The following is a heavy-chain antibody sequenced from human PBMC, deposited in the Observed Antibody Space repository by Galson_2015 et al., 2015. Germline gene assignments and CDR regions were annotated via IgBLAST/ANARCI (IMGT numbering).Heavy chain of an antibody. J-gene: IGHJ4*02. CDR2: INPSGGST. D-gene: IGHD3-3*01. Sequence: SVKVSCKASGYTFTSNYLHWVRQAPGQGLEWMGIINPSGGSTSYAQKFQGRVTMTRDTSTTTVYMELSSLRSDDTAVYYCARWSVTYYDYWGQGTLVTVSS. CDR1: GYTFTSNY. CDR3: ARWSVTYYDY. V-gene: IGHV1-46*01.